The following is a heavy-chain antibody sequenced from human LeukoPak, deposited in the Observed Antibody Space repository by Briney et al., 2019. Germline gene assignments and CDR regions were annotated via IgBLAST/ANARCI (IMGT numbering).Heavy chain of an antibody. CDR3: ANHPNGDIVATMT. J-gene: IGHJ5*02. D-gene: IGHD5-12*01. Sequence: GRSLRLSCAASGFPFSSYGMHWVRQAPGKGLEWVAVISYDGSNKYYADSVKGRFTISRDNSKNTLYLQMNSLRAEDTAVYYCANHPNGDIVATMTWGQGTLVTVSS. V-gene: IGHV3-30*18. CDR1: GFPFSSYG. CDR2: ISYDGSNK.